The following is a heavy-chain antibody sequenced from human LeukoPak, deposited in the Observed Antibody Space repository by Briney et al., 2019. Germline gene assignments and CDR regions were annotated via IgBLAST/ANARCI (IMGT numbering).Heavy chain of an antibody. D-gene: IGHD6-6*01. CDR1: GFTVSSNH. J-gene: IGHJ4*02. V-gene: IGHV3-53*05. CDR2: IYSDGST. Sequence: GGSLRLSCAASGFTVSSNHMTWVRQAPGKGLEWVSVIYSDGSTYYADSVKGRFTISRDNSKNTLYLQMNSLRAEDTAVYYCAKEHSSSYGVDYWGQGTLVTVSS. CDR3: AKEHSSSYGVDY.